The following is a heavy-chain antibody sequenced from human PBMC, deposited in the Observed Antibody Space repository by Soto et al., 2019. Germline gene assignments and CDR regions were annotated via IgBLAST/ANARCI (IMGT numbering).Heavy chain of an antibody. Sequence: ASVKVSCKASGYTFTSYYIHWVRQAPGQGLEWMGLINPSGGSTTYPQSFLGRVTMTRDTSTNTGYMDLSSLTSDDTAVYFCARERLTVVYGLDIWGQGTTVTVSS. V-gene: IGHV1-46*01. CDR3: ARERLTVVYGLDI. J-gene: IGHJ6*02. CDR2: INPSGGST. D-gene: IGHD2-21*02. CDR1: GYTFTSYY.